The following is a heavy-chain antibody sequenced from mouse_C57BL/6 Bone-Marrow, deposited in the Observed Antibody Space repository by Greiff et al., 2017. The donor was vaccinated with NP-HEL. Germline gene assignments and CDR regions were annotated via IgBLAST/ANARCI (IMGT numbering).Heavy chain of an antibody. CDR3: ARHHYGSSYPLYWYFDV. V-gene: IGHV5-15*01. J-gene: IGHJ1*03. CDR1: GFTFSDYG. CDR2: ISNLAYSI. D-gene: IGHD1-1*01. Sequence: EVMLVESGGGLVQPGGSLKLSCAASGFTFSDYGMAWVRQAPRKGPEWVAFISNLAYSIYYADTVTGRFTISRENAKNTLYLEMSSLRSEDTAMYYCARHHYGSSYPLYWYFDVWGTGTTVTVSS.